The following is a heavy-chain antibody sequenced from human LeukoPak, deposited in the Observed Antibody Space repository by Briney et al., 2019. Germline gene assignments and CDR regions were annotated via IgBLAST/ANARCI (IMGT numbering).Heavy chain of an antibody. Sequence: GGSLRLSCAASGFTLSTYWMTWVRQTPGKGLEWVANIAPDGSLKYYVDSVKGRFTISRDNAKNSLYLQMNSLRAEDTAVYYCARMGELPPDAFDIWGQGTMVTVSS. J-gene: IGHJ3*02. CDR3: ARMGELPPDAFDI. CDR1: GFTLSTYW. V-gene: IGHV3-7*01. CDR2: IAPDGSLK. D-gene: IGHD3-16*01.